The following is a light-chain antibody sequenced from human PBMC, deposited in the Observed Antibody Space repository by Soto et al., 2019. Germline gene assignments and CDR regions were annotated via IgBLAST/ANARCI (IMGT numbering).Light chain of an antibody. Sequence: QSVLTQPPSVSGAPGQRVTIPCTGSSSNIGAGFDVHWYQQLPGQAPNLLIYGNSNRPSGVPDRFSGSRSGTSASLAITGLQAEDEADYYCQSYDSSLTGSNVFGSGTKVTV. CDR3: QSYDSSLTGSNV. CDR2: GNS. J-gene: IGLJ1*01. CDR1: SSNIGAGFD. V-gene: IGLV1-40*01.